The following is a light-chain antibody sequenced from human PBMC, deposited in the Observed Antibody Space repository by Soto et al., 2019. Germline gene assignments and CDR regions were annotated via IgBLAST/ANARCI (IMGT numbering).Light chain of an antibody. CDR3: SSYAGISNV. Sequence: QSVLGKPPSASGSPGQSVPISCDRTSSDVGGYNYVSWYQQHPGKAPKLMIYEVNKRPSGVPDRFSGSKSGNTASLTVSGLQAEDEADYYCSSYAGISNVFGSGTKVTVL. CDR1: SSDVGGYNY. J-gene: IGLJ1*01. CDR2: EVN. V-gene: IGLV2-8*01.